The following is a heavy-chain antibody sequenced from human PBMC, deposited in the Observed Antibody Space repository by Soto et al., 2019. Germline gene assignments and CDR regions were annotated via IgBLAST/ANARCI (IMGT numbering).Heavy chain of an antibody. CDR3: ARHTITMVRGVIPAAFDI. CDR2: IYYSGST. CDR1: GGSISSYY. V-gene: IGHV4-59*08. J-gene: IGHJ3*02. D-gene: IGHD3-10*01. Sequence: SETLSLTCTVSGGSISSYYWSWIRQPPGKGLEWIGYIYYSGSTNYNPSLKSRVTISVDTSKNQFSLKLSSVTAADTAVYYCARHTITMVRGVIPAAFDIWGQGTMVTVSS.